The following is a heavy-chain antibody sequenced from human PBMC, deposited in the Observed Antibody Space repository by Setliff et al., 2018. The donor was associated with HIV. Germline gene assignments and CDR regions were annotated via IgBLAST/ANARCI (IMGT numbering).Heavy chain of an antibody. J-gene: IGHJ5*02. V-gene: IGHV4-4*07. Sequence: SETLSLTCSVSGGSMSTYYWSWIRQPAGKRLEWIGRVYTSGSTIYNPSLSSRVTMSVDTSKSQFSLKLNSVAAADTAVYYCARHGSNWFDPWGQGTQVTVSS. CDR3: ARHGSNWFDP. CDR1: GGSMSTYY. CDR2: VYTSGST. D-gene: IGHD3-10*01.